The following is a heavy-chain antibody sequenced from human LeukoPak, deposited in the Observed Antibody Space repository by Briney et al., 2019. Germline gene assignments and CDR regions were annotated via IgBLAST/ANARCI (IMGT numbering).Heavy chain of an antibody. D-gene: IGHD2-15*01. CDR2: MNPNSGNT. V-gene: IGHV1-8*01. CDR1: GYTFTSYD. CDR3: SRVSLGYCSGGSCYSDWFDP. Sequence: GASVKVSCKASGYTFTSYDINWVRQATGQGLDLMGWMNPNSGNTGYAQTFHGRVTMTRDTSISTTYMELSSLRSEDTAVYYCSRVSLGYCSGGSCYSDWFDPWGQGTLVTVSS. J-gene: IGHJ5*02.